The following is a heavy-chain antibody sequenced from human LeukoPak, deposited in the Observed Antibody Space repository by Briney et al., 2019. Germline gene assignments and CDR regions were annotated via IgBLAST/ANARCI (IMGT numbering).Heavy chain of an antibody. CDR1: GGTFSSYA. J-gene: IGHJ3*02. V-gene: IGHV1-69*01. D-gene: IGHD3-22*01. CDR2: IIPIFGTA. CDR3: ASWDYDSSGHGGGAFDI. Sequence: SVKVSCKASGGTFSSYAISWVRQAPGQGLEWMGGIIPIFGTANYAQKFQGRVTITADESTSTAYMELSSLRSEDTAVYYCASWDYDSSGHGGGAFDIWGQGTMVTVSS.